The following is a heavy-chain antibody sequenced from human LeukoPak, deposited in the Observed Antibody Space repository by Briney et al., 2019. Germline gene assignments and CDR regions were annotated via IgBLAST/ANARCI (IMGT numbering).Heavy chain of an antibody. J-gene: IGHJ4*02. Sequence: GGSLRLSCAASEFTFSSYNMNWVRQAPGKGLEWVSGISGSAGSTYYADSVTGRLTISRDNSKNTLYLQMNSLRAEDTAVYYCAKLSRGIVLGTQIDYWGQGTLVTVSA. D-gene: IGHD2-8*01. CDR3: AKLSRGIVLGTQIDY. CDR1: EFTFSSYN. CDR2: ISGSAGST. V-gene: IGHV3-23*01.